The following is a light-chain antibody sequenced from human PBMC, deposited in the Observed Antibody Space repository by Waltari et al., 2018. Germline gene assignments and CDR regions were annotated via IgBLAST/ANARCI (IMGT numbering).Light chain of an antibody. Sequence: ASRSMSKHRLAWNNKKPGQTPRLFIYDASFRSAGIPDGFSGIGSGTDFTLTISRLEPEDVAVYYCQHYGGSPLVTFGPGTKVHVK. J-gene: IGKJ3*01. V-gene: IGKV3D-20*01. CDR1: RSMSKHR. CDR3: QHYGGSPLVT. CDR2: DAS.